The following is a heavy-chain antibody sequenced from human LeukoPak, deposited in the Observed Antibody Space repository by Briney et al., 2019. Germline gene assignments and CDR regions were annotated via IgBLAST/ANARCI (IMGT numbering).Heavy chain of an antibody. Sequence: GESLKISCKGSGYSFTNYWIVWVRQMPGRGLEYMGFIYPGDSNTRYSPSFQGQVTISADKSISTAYLQWSSLKASDTAMYYCARHRISDYDSGVSWCDPWGQGALVTVSS. CDR2: IYPGDSNT. CDR1: GYSFTNYW. CDR3: ARHRISDYDSGVSWCDP. V-gene: IGHV5-51*01. D-gene: IGHD5-12*01. J-gene: IGHJ5*02.